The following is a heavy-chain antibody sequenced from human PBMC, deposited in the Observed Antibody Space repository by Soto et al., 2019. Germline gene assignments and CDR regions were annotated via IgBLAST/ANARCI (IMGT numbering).Heavy chain of an antibody. V-gene: IGHV2-5*01. CDR2: IYWNDDK. Sequence: SGPTLVNPTQTVTLTCTLSGFSLNTAGGGVVWIRQPPGKALEWLALIYWNDDKRYSPSLNNRLTITKDTSRKQVVLTMTNVAPDDTGTYYCAHRPNWGINGLGAWGQGTTVTVSS. J-gene: IGHJ6*02. CDR3: AHRPNWGINGLGA. CDR1: GFSLNTAGGG. D-gene: IGHD7-27*01.